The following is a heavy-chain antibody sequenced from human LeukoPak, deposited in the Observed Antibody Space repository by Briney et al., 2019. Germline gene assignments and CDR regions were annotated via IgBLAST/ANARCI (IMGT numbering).Heavy chain of an antibody. V-gene: IGHV1-46*01. CDR1: GYTFTSYY. CDR2: INPSGGST. J-gene: IGHJ4*02. D-gene: IGHD2-21*02. CDR3: ARGALAYCGGDCYSPDY. Sequence: ASVKVSCKASGYTFTSYYMHWVRQPPAQGLEWVGIINPSGGSTSYAQKFQGRVTMTRDTSTSTVYMELSSLRSEDTAVYYCARGALAYCGGDCYSPDYWGQGTLVTVSS.